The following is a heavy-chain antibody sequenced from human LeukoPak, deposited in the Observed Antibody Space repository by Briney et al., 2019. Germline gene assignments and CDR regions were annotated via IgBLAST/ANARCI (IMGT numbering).Heavy chain of an antibody. CDR1: GGSISSYY. Sequence: SETLSLTCTVSGGSISSYYWSWIRQPPGKGLEWIGYINYSGSTNYNPSLKSRVTISVDTSKNQFSLKLSSVTAADTAVYYCASGRDIVAFDYWGQGTLVTVSS. D-gene: IGHD2-15*01. CDR2: INYSGST. J-gene: IGHJ4*02. CDR3: ASGRDIVAFDY. V-gene: IGHV4-59*01.